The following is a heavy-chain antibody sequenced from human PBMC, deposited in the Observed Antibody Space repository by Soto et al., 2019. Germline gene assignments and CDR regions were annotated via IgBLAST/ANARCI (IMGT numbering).Heavy chain of an antibody. V-gene: IGHV1-3*01. CDR2: INAGNGNT. CDR1: GYTFTSYA. D-gene: IGHD1-26*01. CDR3: ARAGGGSYSGFDY. Sequence: QVQLVQSGAEVKKPGASVKVSCKASGYTFTSYAMHWVRQAPGQRLEWMGWINAGNGNTKYSQKFQGRVTITRDTSASTAYMELSSLRSEDTAVYYCARAGGGSYSGFDYWGQGTLVTVSS. J-gene: IGHJ4*02.